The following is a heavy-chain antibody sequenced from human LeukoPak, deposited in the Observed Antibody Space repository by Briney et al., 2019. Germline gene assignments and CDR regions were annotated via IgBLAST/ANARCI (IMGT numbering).Heavy chain of an antibody. Sequence: ASVKVSCKASGCTFTSYAMHWVRQAPGQRLEWMGWINAGNGNTKYSQKFQGRVTITRDTSASTAYMELSSLRSEDTAVYYCARVWISSGYEYYFDYWGQGTLVTVSS. J-gene: IGHJ4*02. CDR3: ARVWISSGYEYYFDY. D-gene: IGHD3-22*01. V-gene: IGHV1-3*01. CDR2: INAGNGNT. CDR1: GCTFTSYA.